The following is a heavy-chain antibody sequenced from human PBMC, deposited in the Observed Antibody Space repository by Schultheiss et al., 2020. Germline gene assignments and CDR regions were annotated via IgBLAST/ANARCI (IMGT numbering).Heavy chain of an antibody. V-gene: IGHV4-31*03. J-gene: IGHJ5*02. CDR3: AGGSGSYSNWFDP. CDR2: IYYSGST. D-gene: IGHD3-10*01. CDR1: GGSISSSSYY. Sequence: SQTLSLTCTVSGGSISSSSYYWGWIRQPPGQGLEWIGYIYYSGSTYYNPSLKSRVTISVDTSKNQFSLKLSSVTAADTAVYYCAGGSGSYSNWFDPWGQGTLVTVSS.